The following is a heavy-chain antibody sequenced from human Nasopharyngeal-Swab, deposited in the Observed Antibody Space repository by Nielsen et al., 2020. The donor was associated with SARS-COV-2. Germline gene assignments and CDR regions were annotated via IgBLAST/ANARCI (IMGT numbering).Heavy chain of an antibody. Sequence: GESLKISCAASGFTFDDYGMSWVRQAPGKGLEWVSGINWNGGSTGYADSVKGRFTISRDNAKNSLYLQMNSLRAEDTALYYCAKGDYGGLYYYGMDVWGQGTTVTVSS. CDR3: AKGDYGGLYYYGMDV. J-gene: IGHJ6*02. V-gene: IGHV3-20*04. CDR2: INWNGGST. D-gene: IGHD4-17*01. CDR1: GFTFDDYG.